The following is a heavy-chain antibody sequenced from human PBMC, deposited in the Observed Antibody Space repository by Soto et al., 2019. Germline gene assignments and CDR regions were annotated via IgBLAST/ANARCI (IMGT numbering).Heavy chain of an antibody. CDR3: ARDLSGSYYDVKIFDY. CDR2: INHSGST. V-gene: IGHV4-34*01. J-gene: IGHJ4*02. CDR1: GGSFSGYY. Sequence: PSETLSLTCAVYGGSFSGYYWSWIRQPPGKGLEWIGEINHSGSTNYNPSLKSRVTISADTSKNQFSLKLSSVTAADTAVYYCARDLSGSYYDVKIFDYWGQGTLVTVSS. D-gene: IGHD1-26*01.